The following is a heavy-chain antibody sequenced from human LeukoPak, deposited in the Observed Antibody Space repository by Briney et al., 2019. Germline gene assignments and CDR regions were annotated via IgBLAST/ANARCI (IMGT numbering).Heavy chain of an antibody. J-gene: IGHJ4*02. CDR1: GGSFSGYY. V-gene: IGHV4-34*01. Sequence: SETLSLTCAVYGGSFSGYYWSWIRQPPGKGLEWIGEINHSGSTNYNPSLKSRVTISVDTSKNQFSLKLTSVTAADTAVYYCARDTGSYDLSFYFDYWGQGTLVTVSS. CDR2: INHSGST. D-gene: IGHD1-26*01. CDR3: ARDTGSYDLSFYFDY.